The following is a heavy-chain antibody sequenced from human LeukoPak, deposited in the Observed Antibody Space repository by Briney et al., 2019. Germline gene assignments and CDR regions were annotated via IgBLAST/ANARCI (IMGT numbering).Heavy chain of an antibody. Sequence: GGSLRLSCAASGFTFSTYTMNWVRQAPGKGLEWISYISRSGSTIYYADSVKGRFTISRDNSKNTLYLQMNSLRAEDTAVYYCAKSRIAAAHFDYWGQGTLVTVSS. CDR2: ISRSGSTI. J-gene: IGHJ4*02. D-gene: IGHD6-13*01. CDR3: AKSRIAAAHFDY. V-gene: IGHV3-48*01. CDR1: GFTFSTYT.